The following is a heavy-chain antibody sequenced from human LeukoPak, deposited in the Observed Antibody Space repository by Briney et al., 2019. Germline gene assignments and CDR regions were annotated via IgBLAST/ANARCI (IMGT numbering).Heavy chain of an antibody. V-gene: IGHV3-23*01. CDR1: GFNFANHA. CDR2: ISGGGDIT. J-gene: IGHJ4*02. Sequence: PGGSLRLSCAASGFNFANHAMSWVRQTAGKGLEWVSAISGGGDITYYADSVKGRFTISRDNSKDTLFLQMHSLRPGDTAVYYCAKVGPRDGSREYYFDCWGQGTLVTVSS. D-gene: IGHD5-24*01. CDR3: AKVGPRDGSREYYFDC.